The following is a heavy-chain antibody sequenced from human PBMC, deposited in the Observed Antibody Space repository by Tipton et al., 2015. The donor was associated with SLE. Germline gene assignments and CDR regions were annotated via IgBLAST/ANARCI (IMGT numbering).Heavy chain of an antibody. CDR3: ATRFLTGDLGDAFDI. D-gene: IGHD7-27*01. CDR1: GGSISSSSYY. V-gene: IGHV4-39*07. CDR2: MYYSGGT. J-gene: IGHJ3*02. Sequence: TLSLTCTVSGGSISSSSYYWGWIRQPPGKGLEWIGSMYYSGGTYYNPSLKSRVTISVDTSKNQFSLKLSSVTAADTAVYYCATRFLTGDLGDAFDIWGQGTMVTVSS.